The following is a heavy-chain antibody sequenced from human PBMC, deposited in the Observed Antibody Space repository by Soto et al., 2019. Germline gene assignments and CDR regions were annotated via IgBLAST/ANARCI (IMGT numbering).Heavy chain of an antibody. D-gene: IGHD3-16*02. CDR2: IFPKFGTT. J-gene: IGHJ6*02. CDR3: EAEMTFGKLSVV. CDR1: GDTDTNYV. V-gene: IGHV1-69*01. Sequence: QVQLVQSGAEVKKPGSSVKVSCKASGDTDTNYVISWVRQAPGQGLEWMGGIFPKFGTTYSAQKLQDRLTITADESTSTIYMQLSSLRLDDTAVYYCEAEMTFGKLSVVWGQGTTVTVSS.